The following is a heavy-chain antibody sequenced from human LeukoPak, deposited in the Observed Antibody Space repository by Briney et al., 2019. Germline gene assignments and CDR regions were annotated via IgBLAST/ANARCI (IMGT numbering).Heavy chain of an antibody. CDR3: ARDLQVAGTTTWDY. V-gene: IGHV3-23*01. CDR2: ISGSGGST. CDR1: GFTFSSYA. Sequence: PGGSLRLSCAASGFTFSSYAMSWVRQAPGKGLEWVSAISGSGGSTYYADSVKGRFTISRDNSKNTLYLQMNSLRAEDTAVYYCARDLQVAGTTTWDYWGQGTLVTVSS. J-gene: IGHJ4*02. D-gene: IGHD6-19*01.